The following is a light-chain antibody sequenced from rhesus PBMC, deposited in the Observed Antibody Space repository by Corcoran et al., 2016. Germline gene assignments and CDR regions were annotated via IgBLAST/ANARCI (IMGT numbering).Light chain of an antibody. J-gene: IGKJ2*01. CDR1: QGISSW. V-gene: IGKV1-21*01. CDR2: KAS. Sequence: DIQMTQSPSSLSASVGDRVTITCRASQGISSWLSWYQQKPGKAPKLLIYKASSLHSGVPSRFSGNGSGTDLALTINILRPGDFASYYCQQYDIAPYSFGQGTKVEIK. CDR3: QQYDIAPYS.